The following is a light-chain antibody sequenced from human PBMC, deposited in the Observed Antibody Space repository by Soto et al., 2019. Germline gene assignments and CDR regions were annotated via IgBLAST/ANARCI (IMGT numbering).Light chain of an antibody. J-gene: IGLJ1*01. CDR1: SSDVGGYNY. CDR2: EVS. V-gene: IGLV2-14*01. CDR3: SSYTINRTYV. Sequence: QSALTQPASVSGSPGQSITISCTGTSSDVGGYNYVPWYQQNPGKAPKLMIYEVSNRPSGVSNRFSGSKSGNMASLTISGLQAEDEADYYCSSYTINRTYVFGTGTKVTV.